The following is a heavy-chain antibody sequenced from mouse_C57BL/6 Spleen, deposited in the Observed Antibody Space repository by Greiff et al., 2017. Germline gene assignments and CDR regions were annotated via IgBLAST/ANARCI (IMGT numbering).Heavy chain of an antibody. V-gene: IGHV8-12*01. CDR3: AQGIATDAMDY. CDR1: GFSLSTSGMG. J-gene: IGHJ4*01. Sequence: QVTLKESGPGILQSSQTLSLTCSFSGFSLSTSGMGVRWIRQPSGKGLEWLAHIYWDDDKRYNPSLKRRLTISKDTSRNQVFLKITSVDTADTATYYCAQGIATDAMDYWGQGTSVTVSS. CDR2: IYWDDDK. D-gene: IGHD1-1*01.